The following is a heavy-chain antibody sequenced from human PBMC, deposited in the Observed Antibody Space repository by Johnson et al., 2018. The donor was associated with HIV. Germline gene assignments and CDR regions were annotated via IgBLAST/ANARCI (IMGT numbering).Heavy chain of an antibody. J-gene: IGHJ3*02. D-gene: IGHD2-15*01. CDR3: ARDLAALNAFDI. Sequence: VQVVESGGGLIQPGGSLRLSCAASGFTVSSKYMSWVRQAPGKGLEWVSVIYSGGSTDYADSVKGRFTISRDNSKNTLYLQMNSLRAEDTAVYYCARDLAALNAFDIWGQGTMVTVSS. V-gene: IGHV3-53*01. CDR2: IYSGGST. CDR1: GFTVSSKY.